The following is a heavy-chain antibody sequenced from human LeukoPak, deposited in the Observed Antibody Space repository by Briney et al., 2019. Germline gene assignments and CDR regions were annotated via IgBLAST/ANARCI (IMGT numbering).Heavy chain of an antibody. CDR2: IFYSGST. CDR1: GGSFSGYY. Sequence: PSETLSLTCAVYGGSFSGYYWSWIRQPPGKGLEWIGYIFYSGSTNYNPSLKSRVTISVDTSKKQFSLKLSSVTAADTAVYYCARGGYRFGLWGQGTLVTVSS. CDR3: ARGGYRFGL. V-gene: IGHV4-59*01. D-gene: IGHD5-18*01. J-gene: IGHJ5*02.